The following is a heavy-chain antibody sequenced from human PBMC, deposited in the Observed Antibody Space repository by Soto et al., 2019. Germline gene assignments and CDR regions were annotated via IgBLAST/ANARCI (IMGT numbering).Heavy chain of an antibody. D-gene: IGHD3-3*01. CDR3: ARAGLRFLEWLSRPYYYYYGMDV. CDR1: GGTFSSYA. Sequence: SVKVSCKASGGTFSSYAISWVRQAPGQGLEWMGGIIPIFGTANYAQKFQGRVTITADESTSTAYMELSSLRSEDTAVYYCARAGLRFLEWLSRPYYYYYGMDVWGQGTTVTVSS. CDR2: IIPIFGTA. V-gene: IGHV1-69*13. J-gene: IGHJ6*02.